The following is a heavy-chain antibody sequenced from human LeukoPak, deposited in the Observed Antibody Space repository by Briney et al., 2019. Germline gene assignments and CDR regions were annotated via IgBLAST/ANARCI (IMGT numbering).Heavy chain of an antibody. Sequence: ASVKVSCKASGYTFTGYYMHWVRQAPGQGLEWMGWINPNSGGTNCAQKFQDRVTMTRDTSINTAYMELSSLRFDDTAVYYCARGATAGRFSLRPTGAYYMDVWGKGTTVTVSS. CDR2: INPNSGGT. V-gene: IGHV1-2*02. J-gene: IGHJ6*03. CDR3: ARGATAGRFSLRPTGAYYMDV. CDR1: GYTFTGYY. D-gene: IGHD6-13*01.